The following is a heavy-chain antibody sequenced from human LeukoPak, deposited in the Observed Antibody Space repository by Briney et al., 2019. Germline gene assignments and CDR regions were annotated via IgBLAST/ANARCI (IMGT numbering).Heavy chain of an antibody. CDR3: AKGRGPPYYFDF. CDR1: AFTFSSTA. D-gene: IGHD3-10*01. V-gene: IGHV3-23*01. Sequence: GGSLRLSCAASAFTFSSTAMSWVRQAPGKGLEWVSTISDSGGDTYYADSVQGRFTISRDKSKNTLFLQMNSLRAEDTAVYYCAKGRGPPYYFDFWGQGTLVTVSS. CDR2: ISDSGGDT. J-gene: IGHJ4*02.